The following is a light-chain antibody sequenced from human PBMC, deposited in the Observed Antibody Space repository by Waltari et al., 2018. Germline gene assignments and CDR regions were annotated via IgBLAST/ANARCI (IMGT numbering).Light chain of an antibody. CDR2: DAS. Sequence: DIQMTQSPSSLSASVGDRVTITCQASQDINKFLNWFPQKPGKAPKPLIYDASNLEAGVPSRFSGSGSGTDFTFTISSLQPEDIGTYYCQQYALLPPTWTFGQGTKVELK. CDR3: QQYALLPPTWT. J-gene: IGKJ1*01. CDR1: QDINKF. V-gene: IGKV1-33*01.